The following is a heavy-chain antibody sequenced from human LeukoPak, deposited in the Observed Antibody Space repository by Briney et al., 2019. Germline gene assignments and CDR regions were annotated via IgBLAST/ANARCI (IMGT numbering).Heavy chain of an antibody. CDR3: AKEEQLAPTTMYFFDR. Sequence: SETLSLTCTVSEGSITTRTYYWTWIRQPAGKGLEWVGRISNTGSVTYNPSLRSRVTISLDTSKNHFSLQLNSVTAADTAVYYCAKEEQLAPTTMYFFDRWGQGTLVIVSS. V-gene: IGHV4-61*02. D-gene: IGHD1/OR15-1a*01. CDR1: EGSITTRTYY. J-gene: IGHJ4*02. CDR2: ISNTGSV.